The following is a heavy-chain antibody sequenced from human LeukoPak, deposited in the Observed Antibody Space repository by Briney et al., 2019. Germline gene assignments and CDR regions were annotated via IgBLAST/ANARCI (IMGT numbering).Heavy chain of an antibody. D-gene: IGHD4-17*01. CDR1: GGSISSSSYY. CDR2: IYYSGST. V-gene: IGHV4-39*01. Sequence: SETLSLTCTVSGGSISSSSYYWGWIRQPPGKGLEWIGSIYYSGSTYYNPSLKSRVTISVDTSKNQFSLKLSSVTAADTAVYYCARRGMTTVRGGDYWGQGTLVTVSS. J-gene: IGHJ4*02. CDR3: ARRGMTTVRGGDY.